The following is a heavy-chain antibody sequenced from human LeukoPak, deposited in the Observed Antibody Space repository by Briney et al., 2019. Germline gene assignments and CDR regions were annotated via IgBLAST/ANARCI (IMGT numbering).Heavy chain of an antibody. CDR1: GFTFRTYS. CDR2: IGGGTSYI. CDR3: AKMAGMTRQVYYMDV. J-gene: IGHJ6*03. V-gene: IGHV3-21*04. Sequence: GGSLRLSCATSGFTFRTYSMTWVPQAPGKGVEGGSFIGGGTSYIHYSDSVKGRFTISRDNAQNSLYLQMNALRAEDTAVYYCAKMAGMTRQVYYMDVWGKGATVTVSS. D-gene: IGHD1-1*01.